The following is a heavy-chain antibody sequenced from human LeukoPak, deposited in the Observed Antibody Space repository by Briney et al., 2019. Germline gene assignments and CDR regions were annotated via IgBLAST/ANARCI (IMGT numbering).Heavy chain of an antibody. D-gene: IGHD4-17*01. CDR1: GFTFSIYS. V-gene: IGHV3-48*01. Sequence: QPGGSLRLSCAASGFTFSIYSMDWVRQAPGKGLEWVSYVSRSGGTIYYADSVKGRFTISRDNSKNTLNLQMNSLRAEDTAVYYCAKQEYGDYVSDWFDPWGQGTLVTVSS. CDR3: AKQEYGDYVSDWFDP. J-gene: IGHJ5*02. CDR2: VSRSGGTI.